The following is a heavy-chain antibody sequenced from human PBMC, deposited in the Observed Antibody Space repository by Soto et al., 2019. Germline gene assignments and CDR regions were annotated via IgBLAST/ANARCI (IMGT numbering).Heavy chain of an antibody. J-gene: IGHJ4*02. D-gene: IGHD6-19*01. Sequence: EVQLLEAGGGLVQPGGSLRLSCAASGFTFSSYAMSWVRQAPGKGLEWVSVISGSDGSTYYADSVKGRFTISRDKSKNTLYLQMNRLRAEDTAVYYCASRSSGWYFDYWGQGTLVTVSS. CDR2: ISGSDGST. CDR1: GFTFSSYA. CDR3: ASRSSGWYFDY. V-gene: IGHV3-23*01.